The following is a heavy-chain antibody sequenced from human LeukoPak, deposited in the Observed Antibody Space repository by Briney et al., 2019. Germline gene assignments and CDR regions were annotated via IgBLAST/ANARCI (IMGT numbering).Heavy chain of an antibody. CDR1: GFTFSSYG. Sequence: PGGSLRLSCAASGFTFSSYGMTWLRQTPAKGLEWVSAICGSGETTYYSDSVKGRFTISRDNSKNTLFLQMNSLRVEDAAMYYCAKTHGYFDQWGQGTLVAVSS. CDR2: ICGSGETT. CDR3: AKTHGYFDQ. J-gene: IGHJ4*02. D-gene: IGHD3-22*01. V-gene: IGHV3-23*01.